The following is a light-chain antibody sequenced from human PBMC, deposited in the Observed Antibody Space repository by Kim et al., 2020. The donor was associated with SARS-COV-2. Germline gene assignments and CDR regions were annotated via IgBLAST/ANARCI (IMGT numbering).Light chain of an antibody. CDR3: SAWDSSLSNWV. Sequence: QTATHTRTGNSITVGNQGPDWLPQHQGHPPKLLPYRTNTRPSGISDRLSAPRSGNTASLTIPRLPPADEADYYCSAWDSSLSNWVFGGGTQPTVL. CDR1: SITVGNQG. V-gene: IGLV10-54*01. CDR2: RTN. J-gene: IGLJ3*02.